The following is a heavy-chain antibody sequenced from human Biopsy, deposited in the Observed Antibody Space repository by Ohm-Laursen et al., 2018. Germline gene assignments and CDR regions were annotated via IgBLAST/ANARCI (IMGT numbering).Heavy chain of an antibody. CDR2: IISVHDIA. CDR1: GYTFTNYY. D-gene: IGHD2-15*01. J-gene: IGHJ6*02. CDR3: ARTLVDCTSGTCYDVGDGMDV. V-gene: IGHV1-69*02. Sequence: VSSVKVSCKASGYTFTNYYMHWVRQAPGQGLEWMGRIISVHDIANYAQKFQGRVTITADKSTSTAYMELRNLRSEDTAVYYCARTLVDCTSGTCYDVGDGMDVWGQGTTVIVSS.